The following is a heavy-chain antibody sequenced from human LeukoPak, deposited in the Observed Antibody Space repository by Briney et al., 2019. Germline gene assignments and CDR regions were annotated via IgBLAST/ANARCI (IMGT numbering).Heavy chain of an antibody. D-gene: IGHD6-6*01. J-gene: IGHJ4*02. CDR2: INPNSGGT. V-gene: IGHV1-2*02. Sequence: ASVKVSCKASGYTFTSFAVHWVRQAPGQRLEWMGWINPNSGGTNYAQKFQGRVTMTRDTSISTAYMELSSLRFEDTAVYYCARGRERGSSSSFTDYWGQGTLVIVSS. CDR3: ARGRERGSSSSFTDY. CDR1: GYTFTSFA.